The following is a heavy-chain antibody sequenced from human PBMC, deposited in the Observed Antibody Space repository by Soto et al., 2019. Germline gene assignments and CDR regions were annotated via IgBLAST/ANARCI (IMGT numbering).Heavy chain of an antibody. CDR3: ARQQDYASYFDY. CDR1: GGSISSGGYS. D-gene: IGHD4-17*01. V-gene: IGHV4-30-2*01. Sequence: SETLSLTCAVSGGSISSGGYSWSWIRQPPGKGLEWIGYIYHSGSTYYNPSLKSRVTISVDRSKNQFSLKLSSVTAADTAVYYCARQQDYASYFDYWGKGTLVTVSS. J-gene: IGHJ4*02. CDR2: IYHSGST.